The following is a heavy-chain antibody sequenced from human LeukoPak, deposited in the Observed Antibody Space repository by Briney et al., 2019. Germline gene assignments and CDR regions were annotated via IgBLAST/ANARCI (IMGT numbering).Heavy chain of an antibody. CDR3: ARSRGTGPGAYFDY. CDR2: ISNTGSYT. J-gene: IGHJ4*02. D-gene: IGHD3/OR15-3a*01. V-gene: IGHV3-21*05. CDR1: GFTFSSYS. Sequence: GGSLRLSRAASGFTFSSYSMNWVRQAPGQGLEWVSYISNTGSYTNYADSVRGRFTISRDNAKNSLYLQMNILRAEDTAVYYCARSRGTGPGAYFDYWGPGTLVTVSS.